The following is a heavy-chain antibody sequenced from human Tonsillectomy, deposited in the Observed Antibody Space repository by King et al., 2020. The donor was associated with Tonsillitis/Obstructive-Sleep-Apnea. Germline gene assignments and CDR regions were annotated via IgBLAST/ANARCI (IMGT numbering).Heavy chain of an antibody. Sequence: VQLVESGGGLVQPGGSLRLSCAASGFSFRSYWMHWVRQTPGKGLLWVSRINSDENSTNYADSVKGRFTVSRDNAKNTLYLQMNSLGAEDTAVYYCVRDLGKLVRALDYWGQGTLVTVSS. CDR3: VRDLGKLVRALDY. V-gene: IGHV3-74*01. J-gene: IGHJ4*02. CDR1: GFSFRSYW. D-gene: IGHD6-6*01. CDR2: INSDENST.